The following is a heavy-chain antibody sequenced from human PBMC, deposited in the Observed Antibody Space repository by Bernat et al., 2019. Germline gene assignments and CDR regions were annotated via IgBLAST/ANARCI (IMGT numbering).Heavy chain of an antibody. CDR1: GGSFSGYY. D-gene: IGHD1-26*01. J-gene: IGHJ4*02. CDR3: ARVSSGSYD. Sequence: QGQLQQWGAGLLKPSETLSLTCAVYGGSFSGYYWSWIRQPPGKGLEWIGEINHSGSTNYNPSLKSRVTISVDTSKNQFSLKLSSVTDADTAVYYCARVSSGSYDWGQRTLVTVS. V-gene: IGHV4-34*01. CDR2: INHSGST.